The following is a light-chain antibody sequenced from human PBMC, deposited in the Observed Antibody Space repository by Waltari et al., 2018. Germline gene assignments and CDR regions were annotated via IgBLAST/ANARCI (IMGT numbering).Light chain of an antibody. CDR1: QSDSRA. Sequence: EIVLTQSPGTMSLSLGERATLSCRASQSDSRALTWYQQKPGQAPRLLIYGASTRAPGIPDRFSGSGSGTDFSLTISRLEPDDFAVYYCQHYLRLPVTFGQGTTVEV. CDR2: GAS. CDR3: QHYLRLPVT. J-gene: IGKJ1*01. V-gene: IGKV3-20*01.